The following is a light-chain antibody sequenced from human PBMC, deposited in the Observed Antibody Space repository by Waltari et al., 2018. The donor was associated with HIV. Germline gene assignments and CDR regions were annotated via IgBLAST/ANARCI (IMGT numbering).Light chain of an antibody. CDR2: KAS. CDR1: HSISSW. Sequence: DIQMTQSPSTLSAFVGDRVTITCRASHSISSWLAWYQQKPGKAPKLLIYKASTLQSGVPSRFSGSGSGTEFTLTISSLQPDDFATYYCQQYNTYSPTFGQGTKLEIK. CDR3: QQYNTYSPT. J-gene: IGKJ2*01. V-gene: IGKV1-5*03.